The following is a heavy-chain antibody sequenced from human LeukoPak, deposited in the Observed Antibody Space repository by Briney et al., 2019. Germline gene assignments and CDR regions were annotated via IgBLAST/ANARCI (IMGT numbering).Heavy chain of an antibody. CDR2: INPNSGGT. CDR1: GYTFTGYY. CDR3: ARVKAYGSGSYVFDY. V-gene: IGHV1-2*02. Sequence: ASVKVSCKASGYTFTGYYMHWVRQAPGQGLEWMGWINPNSGGTNYAQKFQGRVTMTRDTSISTAYMELSRLRSDDTAVYYCARVKAYGSGSYVFDYWGQGTLVTVSS. D-gene: IGHD3-10*01. J-gene: IGHJ4*02.